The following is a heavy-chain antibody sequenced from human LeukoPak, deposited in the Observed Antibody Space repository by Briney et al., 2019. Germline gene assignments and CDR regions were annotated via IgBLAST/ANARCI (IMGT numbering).Heavy chain of an antibody. Sequence: GGSLRLSCAAPGFTFRSYWMSWVRQAPGKGLEWVANIKQDGSEKYSVDSVKGRFTISRDNAKNSLYLQMNSLRAEDTAVYYCAREVRFRAYFDLWGRGTLVTLSS. CDR2: IKQDGSEK. V-gene: IGHV3-7*01. CDR3: AREVRFRAYFDL. D-gene: IGHD3-10*01. J-gene: IGHJ2*01. CDR1: GFTFRSYW.